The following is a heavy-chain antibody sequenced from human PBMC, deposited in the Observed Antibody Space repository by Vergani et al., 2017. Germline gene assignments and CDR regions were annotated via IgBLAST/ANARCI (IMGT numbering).Heavy chain of an antibody. J-gene: IGHJ4*02. Sequence: EVQLVESGGGLVKPGGSLRLSCAASGFTFSSYSMNWVRQAPGKGLEWFSSISSSSSYIYYADSVKGRFTISRDNAKNSLYLQMNSLRAEDTAVYYCARDQYDILTGYYIDYWGQGTLVTVSS. V-gene: IGHV3-21*01. D-gene: IGHD3-9*01. CDR3: ARDQYDILTGYYIDY. CDR1: GFTFSSYS. CDR2: ISSSSSYI.